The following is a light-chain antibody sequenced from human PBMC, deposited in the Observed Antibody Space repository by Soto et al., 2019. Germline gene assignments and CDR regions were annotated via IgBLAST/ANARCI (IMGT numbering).Light chain of an antibody. CDR2: DAS. V-gene: IGKV1-5*01. CDR1: QNINNW. CDR3: QHMRT. Sequence: DIQMTQSPSTLSASIGDGVAITYRASQNINNWIAWYQQKPGKAPKFLIYDASTLESGVPSRFSGSGFGTEFSLTISSLQPDDFGSYYCQHMRTFGQGTKVEMK. J-gene: IGKJ1*01.